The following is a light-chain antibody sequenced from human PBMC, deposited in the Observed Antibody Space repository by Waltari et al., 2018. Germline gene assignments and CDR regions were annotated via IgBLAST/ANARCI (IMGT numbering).Light chain of an antibody. CDR1: QSVSSY. CDR3: QQRSNWPPIT. V-gene: IGKV3-11*01. Sequence: EIVLTQSPATLSLPPGDRATLSCRARQSVSSYLAWYQQKPGQAPRLLIYDASNRATGIPARFSGSGSGTDFTLTISSLEPEDFAVYYCQQRSNWPPITFGQGTRLEIK. CDR2: DAS. J-gene: IGKJ5*01.